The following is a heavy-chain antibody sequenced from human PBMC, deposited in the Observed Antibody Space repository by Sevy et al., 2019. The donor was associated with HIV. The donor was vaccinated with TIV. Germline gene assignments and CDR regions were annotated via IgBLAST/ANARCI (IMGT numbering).Heavy chain of an antibody. CDR1: GFTFSSYS. CDR2: ISGSSNYI. J-gene: IGHJ6*02. CDR3: ARVTAYCSSGSCYSTMGADV. V-gene: IGHV3-21*01. Sequence: GGSLRLSCAASGFTFSSYSMIWVRQAPRKGLEWVSSISGSSNYIYYPDSVKGRFTISRDNAKNSLYLQMNSLRAEDTAVYYCARVTAYCSSGSCYSTMGADVWGQGTTVTVSS. D-gene: IGHD2-15*01.